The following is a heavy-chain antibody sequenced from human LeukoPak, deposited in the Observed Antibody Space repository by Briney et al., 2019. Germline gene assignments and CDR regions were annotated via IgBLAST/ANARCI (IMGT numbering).Heavy chain of an antibody. CDR2: IKQDGSEK. CDR1: GFTFSSYW. CDR3: ARNGRCSSTSCNYYYYMDV. V-gene: IGHV3-7*01. D-gene: IGHD2-2*01. J-gene: IGHJ6*03. Sequence: PGGSLRLSCAASGFTFSSYWMSWVRQAPGKGLEWVANIKQDGSEKYYVDSVKGRFTISRDNAKNSLYLQMNSLRAEDTAVYYCARNGRCSSTSCNYYYYMDVWGKGTTVTVSS.